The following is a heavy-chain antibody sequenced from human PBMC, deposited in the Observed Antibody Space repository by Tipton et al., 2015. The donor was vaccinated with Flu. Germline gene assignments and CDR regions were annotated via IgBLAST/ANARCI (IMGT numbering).Heavy chain of an antibody. J-gene: IGHJ4*01. CDR2: INPDGVSK. D-gene: IGHD3/OR15-3a*01. Sequence: QSGAEVKKPGASVKVPCKASRYTFTTYYTHWVRQAPGQGLEWVGLINPDGVSKSYAQRFEGRVTLTRDTSTTTVNLELSSLRSEDTAVYYCATEIPGTGGLLGWGQGTLVTVSS. V-gene: IGHV1-46*01. CDR1: RYTFTTYY. CDR3: ATEIPGTGGLLG.